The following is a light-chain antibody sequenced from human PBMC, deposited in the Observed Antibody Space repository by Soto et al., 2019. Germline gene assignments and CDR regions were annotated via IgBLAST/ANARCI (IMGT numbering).Light chain of an antibody. Sequence: EIVLTQSPGTLSLSPGERATFSCRASQSVSSKLAWYQQKPGQAPRLLIYDASSRATGIPDRFSGSGSGTDFTLTISRLEPEDFAVYYCQQYGSSPPTFGQGTRLEIK. CDR1: QSVSSK. J-gene: IGKJ5*01. CDR2: DAS. CDR3: QQYGSSPPT. V-gene: IGKV3-20*01.